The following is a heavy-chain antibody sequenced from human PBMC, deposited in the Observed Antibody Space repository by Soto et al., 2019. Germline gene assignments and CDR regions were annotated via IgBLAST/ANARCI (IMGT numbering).Heavy chain of an antibody. V-gene: IGHV3-23*01. D-gene: IGHD2-2*01. CDR3: AKSVSGYWSSTSCSISDMDV. Sequence: PGGSLRLSCAASGFTFSSYAMSWVRQAPGKGLEWVSAISGSGGSTYYADSVKGRFTISRDNSKNTLYLQMNSQRAEDTAVYYGAKSVSGYWSSTSCSISDMDVWGKGTTVTVSS. CDR2: ISGSGGST. CDR1: GFTFSSYA. J-gene: IGHJ6*03.